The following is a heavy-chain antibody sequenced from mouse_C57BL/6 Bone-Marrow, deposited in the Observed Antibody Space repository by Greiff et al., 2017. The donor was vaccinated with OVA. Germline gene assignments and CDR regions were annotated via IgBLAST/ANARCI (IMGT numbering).Heavy chain of an antibody. Sequence: QVQLKESGAELVRPGASVKLSCKASGYTFTDYYINWVKQRPGQGLEWIARIYPGSGNTYYTEKFKGKATLTAEKSSSTAYMQLSSLTSEDSAVYFCARSGLWSYWYFDVWGTGTTVTVSS. J-gene: IGHJ1*03. V-gene: IGHV1-76*01. CDR1: GYTFTDYY. D-gene: IGHD1-1*02. CDR3: ARSGLWSYWYFDV. CDR2: IYPGSGNT.